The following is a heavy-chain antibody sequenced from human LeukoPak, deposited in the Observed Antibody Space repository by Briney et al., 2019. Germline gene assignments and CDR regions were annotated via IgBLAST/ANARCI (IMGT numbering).Heavy chain of an antibody. CDR1: GFTFSSYW. CDR2: INSDGSST. D-gene: IGHD5-12*01. J-gene: IGHJ4*02. V-gene: IGHV3-74*01. CDR3: VKGWDIVATPMPNFDY. Sequence: GGSLRLSCAASGFTFSSYWMHWVRQAPGKGLVWVSFINSDGSSTSYADSVKGRFTISRDNSKNTLYLQMSSLRAEDTAVYYCVKGWDIVATPMPNFDYWGQGTLVTVSS.